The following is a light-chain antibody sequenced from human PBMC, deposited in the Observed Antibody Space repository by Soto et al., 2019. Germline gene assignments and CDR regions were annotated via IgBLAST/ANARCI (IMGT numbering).Light chain of an antibody. V-gene: IGKV3-20*01. CDR3: QQYGSSSIT. CDR2: GAS. Sequence: EIVLTQSPGTLSLSPGERATLSCRASQSVGSIYLAWYQQRPGQAPRLLIYGASNRATGIPVRFSGSGSRTDFTLTISGLEPEDFAVYYCQQYGSSSITFGQGTRLEIK. J-gene: IGKJ5*01. CDR1: QSVGSIY.